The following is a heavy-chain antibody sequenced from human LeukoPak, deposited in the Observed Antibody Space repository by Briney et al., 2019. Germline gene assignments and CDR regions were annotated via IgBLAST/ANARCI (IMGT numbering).Heavy chain of an antibody. CDR3: ARDEFYGSASAGDDGFDM. Sequence: ASVKVSCKASGYNFIGYGITWVRQAPGQGLEWMGRISGYNGNAKYANKFQGRVTMTRDTSTNTAYMELRSLRYDDTGVYYCARDEFYGSASAGDDGFDMWGQGTMVTVS. D-gene: IGHD3-10*01. CDR2: ISGYNGNA. V-gene: IGHV1-18*01. CDR1: GYNFIGYG. J-gene: IGHJ3*02.